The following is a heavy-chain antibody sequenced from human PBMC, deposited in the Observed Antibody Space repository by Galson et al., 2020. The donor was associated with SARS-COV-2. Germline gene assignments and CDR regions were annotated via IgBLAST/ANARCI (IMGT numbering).Heavy chain of an antibody. D-gene: IGHD3-16*01. Sequence: GGSLRLSCAASGLTVSSNYMSWVRQAPGKGLEWVSVIYSGGSTYYADSVKGRFTISRDNSENTLYLQMNSLRAEDTAVYYCAGGDSYYYGMDGWGQGTTVTVSS. CDR2: IYSGGST. J-gene: IGHJ6*02. CDR1: GLTVSSNY. CDR3: AGGDSYYYGMDG. V-gene: IGHV3-53*01.